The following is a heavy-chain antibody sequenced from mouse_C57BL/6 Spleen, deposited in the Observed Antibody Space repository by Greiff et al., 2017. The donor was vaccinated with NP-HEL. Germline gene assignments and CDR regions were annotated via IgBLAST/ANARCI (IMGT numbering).Heavy chain of an antibody. J-gene: IGHJ3*01. D-gene: IGHD1-1*01. CDR3: AESSYYYGSSPFAY. V-gene: IGHV3-6*01. Sequence: ESGPGLVKPSQSLSLTCSVTGYSITSGYYWNWIRQFPGNKLEWMGYISYDGSNNYNPSLNNRISITRDTSKNQFFLKLNSVTTEDTATYYCAESSYYYGSSPFAYWGQGTLVTVSA. CDR2: ISYDGSN. CDR1: GYSITSGYY.